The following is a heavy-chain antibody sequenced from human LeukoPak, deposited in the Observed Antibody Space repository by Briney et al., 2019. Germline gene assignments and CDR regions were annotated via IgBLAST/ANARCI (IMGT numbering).Heavy chain of an antibody. CDR1: GFTFTSYA. CDR3: AKDRVAAAGTFDC. V-gene: IGHV3-30*02. CDR2: IRYVGSNK. Sequence: GGSLRLSCAASGFTFTSYAMHWVRQAPGKGLEWVAFIRYVGSNKYYAGSVKGRFTISRDNSKNTLYLQMNSLRAEDTAVYYCAKDRVAAAGTFDCWGQGTLVTVSS. D-gene: IGHD6-13*01. J-gene: IGHJ4*02.